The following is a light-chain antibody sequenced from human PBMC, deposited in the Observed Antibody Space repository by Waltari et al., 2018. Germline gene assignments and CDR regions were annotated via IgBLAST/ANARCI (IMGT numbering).Light chain of an antibody. CDR3: TSYTTSTYL. Sequence: QSALTQPASVSGSPGQSIAISATAASSDLTTSISWYQQHPGKAPKFMIYDVSKRPSGVSDRFSGSKSGNTASLTISGLQADDEADYYCTSYTTSTYLFGTGTKVTVL. V-gene: IGLV2-14*01. CDR1: SSDLTTS. J-gene: IGLJ1*01. CDR2: DVS.